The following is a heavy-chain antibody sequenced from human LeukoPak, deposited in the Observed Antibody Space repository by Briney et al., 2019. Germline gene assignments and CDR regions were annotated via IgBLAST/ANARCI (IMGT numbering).Heavy chain of an antibody. Sequence: SETLSLTCTVSGGFISSYYWSWIRQPPGKGLEWIGYIYYSGSTNYNPSLKSRVTISVDTSKNQFSLELSSVTAADTAVYYCARGGIAARPSYWGQGTLVTVSS. CDR1: GGFISSYY. D-gene: IGHD6-6*01. V-gene: IGHV4-59*01. CDR3: ARGGIAARPSY. CDR2: IYYSGST. J-gene: IGHJ4*02.